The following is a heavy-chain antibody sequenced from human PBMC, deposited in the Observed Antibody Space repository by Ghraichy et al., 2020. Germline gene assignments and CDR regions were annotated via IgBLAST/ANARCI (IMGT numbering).Heavy chain of an antibody. D-gene: IGHD5-24*01. V-gene: IGHV4-4*02. CDR3: ARVARDSSGIRAGLFDY. CDR2: IYHSGST. Sequence: SETLSLTCAVSGGSISSSNWWSWVRQPPGKGLEWIGEIYHSGSTNYNPSLKSRVTISVDKSKNQFSLKLSSVTAADTAVYYCARVARDSSGIRAGLFDYWGQGTLVTVSS. CDR1: GGSISSSNW. J-gene: IGHJ4*02.